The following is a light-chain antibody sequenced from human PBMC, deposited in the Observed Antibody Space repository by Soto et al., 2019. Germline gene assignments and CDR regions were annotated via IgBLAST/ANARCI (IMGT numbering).Light chain of an antibody. CDR3: AAWDDSLNGDV. Sequence: QSVLTQPHSASGTPGQRVTISCSGSSSNIGTSSVHWFQQLPGTAPKLLISTTNQRPSGVPERFSGSKSGTSASLAISGPQSEDEADDYCAAWDDSLNGDVFGTGTKVTVL. CDR2: TTN. J-gene: IGLJ1*01. V-gene: IGLV1-44*01. CDR1: SSNIGTSS.